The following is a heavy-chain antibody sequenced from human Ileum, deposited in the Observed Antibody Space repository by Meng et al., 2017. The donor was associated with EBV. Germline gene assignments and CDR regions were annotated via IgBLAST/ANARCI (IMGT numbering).Heavy chain of an antibody. CDR1: GDSIRNEHW. D-gene: IGHD2-8*01. Sequence: VQPQGAGPEPVGPPATLSLTCSVSGDSIRNEHWWMWPRQSPGKGLEWIGEIHHTRGPNYNPSLKSRVIISVDKSNNLFSRRLSAVTAADTAVYYCASNGAFSLDHWGQGTLVTVSS. J-gene: IGHJ4*02. CDR2: IHHTRGP. CDR3: ASNGAFSLDH. V-gene: IGHV4-4*03.